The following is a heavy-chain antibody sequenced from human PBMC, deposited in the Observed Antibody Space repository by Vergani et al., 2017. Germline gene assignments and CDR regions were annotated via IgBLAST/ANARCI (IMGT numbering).Heavy chain of an antibody. Sequence: EVQLVESGGGLVKPGGSLRLSCAASGFSFSSYSMNWVRQAPGKGLEWVASISGSSSYVFYRDSVEGRFTMTRDNAKKSVYLQMNSLRADDTAMYFCAGGLWDCTHIRCSPPSYWGQGTQVTVSS. CDR2: ISGSSSYV. D-gene: IGHD2-8*01. CDR1: GFSFSSYS. V-gene: IGHV3-21*02. CDR3: AGGLWDCTHIRCSPPSY. J-gene: IGHJ4*02.